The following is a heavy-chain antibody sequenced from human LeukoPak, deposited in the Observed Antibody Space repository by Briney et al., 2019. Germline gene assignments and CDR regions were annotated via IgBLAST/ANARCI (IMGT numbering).Heavy chain of an antibody. Sequence: ASVKVSCKASGYTFTSYDINWVRQATGQGLEWMGWMNPNSGNTGYAQKFQGRVTMTRNTSISTAYMELSSLRSEDTAVNYCARGSLLYCSGGSCYGLGFDYWGQGTLVTVSS. CDR2: MNPNSGNT. J-gene: IGHJ4*02. CDR3: ARGSLLYCSGGSCYGLGFDY. CDR1: GYTFTSYD. D-gene: IGHD2-15*01. V-gene: IGHV1-8*01.